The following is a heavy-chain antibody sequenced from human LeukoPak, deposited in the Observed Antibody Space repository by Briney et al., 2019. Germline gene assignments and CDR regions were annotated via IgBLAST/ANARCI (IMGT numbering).Heavy chain of an antibody. CDR3: ARDRGYCSSTSCSWPFDY. D-gene: IGHD2-2*01. J-gene: IGHJ4*02. V-gene: IGHV1-8*03. CDR1: GYTFTSYD. CDR2: MNPNSGNT. Sequence: ASVKVSCKASGYTFTSYDINWVRQATGQGLEWMGWMNPNSGNTGYAQKFQGRVTITRNTSISTAYMELSSLRSEDTAVYYCARDRGYCSSTSCSWPFDYWGQGTLVTVSS.